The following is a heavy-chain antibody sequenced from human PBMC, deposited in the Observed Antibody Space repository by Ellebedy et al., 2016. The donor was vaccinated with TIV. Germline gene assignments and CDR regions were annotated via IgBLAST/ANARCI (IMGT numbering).Heavy chain of an antibody. V-gene: IGHV3-64*05. CDR1: GFTFSTYS. CDR3: VRVGVPRGFDI. D-gene: IGHD2-2*01. Sequence: GESLKISCSASGFTFSTYSIHWVRQAPGEGLEYVSTISTNGVTAYYADSVRAIFIISRDNSRNSVYVQMSSLRAEDTAVYYCVRVGVPRGFDIWGQGTMVTVSS. J-gene: IGHJ3*02. CDR2: ISTNGVTA.